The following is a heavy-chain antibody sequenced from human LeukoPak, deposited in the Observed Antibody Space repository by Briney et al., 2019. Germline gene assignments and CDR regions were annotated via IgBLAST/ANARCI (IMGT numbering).Heavy chain of an antibody. CDR3: AREPRSGSYSVGRADDAFDI. Sequence: SETLSLTCTVSGYSISSGYYWGWIRQPPGKGLEWIGSIYHSGSTYYNPSLKSRVTISVDTSKNQFSLKLSSVTAADTAVYYCAREPRSGSYSVGRADDAFDIWGQGTMVTVSS. CDR1: GYSISSGYY. D-gene: IGHD1-26*01. CDR2: IYHSGST. V-gene: IGHV4-38-2*02. J-gene: IGHJ3*02.